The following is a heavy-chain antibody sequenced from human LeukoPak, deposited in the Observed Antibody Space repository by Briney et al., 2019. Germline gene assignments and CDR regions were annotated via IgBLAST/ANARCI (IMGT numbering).Heavy chain of an antibody. V-gene: IGHV3-64D*09. CDR1: GFTFSSYV. J-gene: IGHJ4*02. Sequence: GGSPRLSCSASGFTFSSYVMRWGRQAPGKRLEYVSGISTYGGSTNYEDSVTSRFTISRDNSQNTLYLQMRSLRAEDTAGYYCARGHSSSPNYFDYWGQGSLVTVSS. CDR3: ARGHSSSPNYFDY. CDR2: ISTYGGST. D-gene: IGHD6-6*01.